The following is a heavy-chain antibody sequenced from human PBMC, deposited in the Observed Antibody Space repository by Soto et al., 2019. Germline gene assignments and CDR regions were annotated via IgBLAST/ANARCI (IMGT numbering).Heavy chain of an antibody. V-gene: IGHV1-24*01. J-gene: IGHJ4*02. CDR3: AKKQEDSGSWIY. D-gene: IGHD6-13*01. CDR1: GYTLTELS. Sequence: ASVNVSFKVSGYTLTELSIHLVRQAPGKGLEWMGGFDPEDGETIYAQKFQGRVTMTEDTSTDTAYMELSSLRSEDTAVYYCAKKQEDSGSWIYWGQGPIVTVSS. CDR2: FDPEDGET.